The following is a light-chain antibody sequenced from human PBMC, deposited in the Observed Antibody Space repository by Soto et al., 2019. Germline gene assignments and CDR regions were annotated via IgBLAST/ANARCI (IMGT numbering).Light chain of an antibody. V-gene: IGKV1-33*01. CDR2: DAS. CDR3: QQYDNLWT. Sequence: DIQMTQSPSSLSASVGDRVTITCQASQDISNYLNWYQQKPGKAPKLLIYDASNLETGDPSRFSGSGSGTDFTFTISSLQPEDIATYYCQQYDNLWTFGQGTKVEIK. CDR1: QDISNY. J-gene: IGKJ1*01.